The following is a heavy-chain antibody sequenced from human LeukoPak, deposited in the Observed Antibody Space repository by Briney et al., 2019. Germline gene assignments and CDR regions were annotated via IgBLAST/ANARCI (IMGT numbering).Heavy chain of an antibody. CDR3: ARGREKWLVFSSAFDI. CDR1: GYPFTTYE. J-gene: IGHJ3*02. Sequence: ASVKVSCKTSGYPFTTYEINWVRQAAGQGLEWMGWVHPNSGNTAYAQKFQGRVTMTRDTSISTAYMELSSLRSDDTAVYFCARGREKWLVFSSAFDIWGQGTMVTVSS. V-gene: IGHV1-8*01. CDR2: VHPNSGNT. D-gene: IGHD6-19*01.